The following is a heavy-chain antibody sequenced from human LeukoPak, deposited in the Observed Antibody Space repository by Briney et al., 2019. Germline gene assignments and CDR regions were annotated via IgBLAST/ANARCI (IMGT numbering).Heavy chain of an antibody. V-gene: IGHV1-69*13. D-gene: IGHD6-19*01. CDR3: ARDPRDGSVARG. CDR2: IIPNFGTA. J-gene: IGHJ4*02. Sequence: SVKVSCKASGGTFISYAISWVRQAPGQGLEWMGGIIPNFGTANYAQKFQGRVTITADESTSTAYMELSSLRSEDTAVYYCARDPRDGSVARGWGQGTLVTVSS. CDR1: GGTFISYA.